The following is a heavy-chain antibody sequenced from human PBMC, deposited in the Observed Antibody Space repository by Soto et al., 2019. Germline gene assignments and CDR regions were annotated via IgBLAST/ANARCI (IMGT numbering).Heavy chain of an antibody. CDR3: ARDRHFDWVSGGYYYYGMDV. D-gene: IGHD3-9*01. J-gene: IGHJ6*02. Sequence: QVQLQESGPGLVKPSQTLSLTCTVSGGSISSGNYYSSWIRQPPGKGLEWIGYIFYTGTTYYNPSFKRRVTISPDTSQNQFSLKLSSVTAAATAVYYCARDRHFDWVSGGYYYYGMDVWGQGTTVTVSS. CDR1: GGSISSGNYY. CDR2: IFYTGTT. V-gene: IGHV4-30-4*01.